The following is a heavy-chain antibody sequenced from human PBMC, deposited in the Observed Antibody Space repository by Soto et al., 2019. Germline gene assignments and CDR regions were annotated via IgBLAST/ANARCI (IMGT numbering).Heavy chain of an antibody. V-gene: IGHV3-23*01. CDR3: AKDRSIFNSDGGGFDN. J-gene: IGHJ4*02. Sequence: AQLLESGGGLVQPGGSLRLSCAASGFTFSSYAMSWVRQAPGKGLEWVSGISGTGGSTYYADSVKGRFTISRDNSKNTLYLQMSSLRAGDTALYYCAKDRSIFNSDGGGFDNWGQGTLVTGSS. CDR2: ISGTGGST. D-gene: IGHD6-6*01. CDR1: GFTFSSYA.